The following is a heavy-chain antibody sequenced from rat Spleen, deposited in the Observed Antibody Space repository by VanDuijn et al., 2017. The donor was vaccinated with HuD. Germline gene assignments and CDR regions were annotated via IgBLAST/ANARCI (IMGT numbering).Heavy chain of an antibody. CDR3: ARWGGGYFDF. J-gene: IGHJ1*01. CDR2: ISYSGST. D-gene: IGHD1-11*01. V-gene: IGHV3-1*01. CDR1: GYSITSNY. Sequence: EVQLQESGPGLVKPSQSLSLTCSVTGYSITSNYWGWIRKFPGDKMEWMGYISYSGSTGFNPSLRSRISITRDTSKNQFFLQLNSVTTEDTATYYCARWGGGYFDFWGPGTMVTVSS.